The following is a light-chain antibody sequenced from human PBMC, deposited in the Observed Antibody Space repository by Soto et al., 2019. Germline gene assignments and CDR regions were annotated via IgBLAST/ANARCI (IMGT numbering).Light chain of an antibody. Sequence: QSALTQPASVSGSPGQSITISCTGTSSDVGGYNYVSWYQQHTGKAPKLMIYDDSNRPSGVSNRFSGSKSGNTASLTISGLQAEDEADYYCSSYTSRSTLVFGGGTKLTVL. J-gene: IGLJ2*01. CDR2: DDS. CDR1: SSDVGGYNY. V-gene: IGLV2-14*01. CDR3: SSYTSRSTLV.